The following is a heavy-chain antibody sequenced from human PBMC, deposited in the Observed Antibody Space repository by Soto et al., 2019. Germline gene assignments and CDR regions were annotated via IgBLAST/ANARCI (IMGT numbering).Heavy chain of an antibody. Sequence: QVQLVQSGAEVKKHTSSVKVSCKASGGDFSRDAISWVRQAPGQGLEWMGGIIPMFGAPNYAQRFQGRLTLTADESTTTAYMEMHSLRSEDTAVYYCGRVIRSPYSDTTSDYMNPIDSWGQGTLVIVSS. V-gene: IGHV1-69*01. CDR1: GGDFSRDA. D-gene: IGHD3-22*01. J-gene: IGHJ4*02. CDR3: GRVIRSPYSDTTSDYMNPIDS. CDR2: IIPMFGAP.